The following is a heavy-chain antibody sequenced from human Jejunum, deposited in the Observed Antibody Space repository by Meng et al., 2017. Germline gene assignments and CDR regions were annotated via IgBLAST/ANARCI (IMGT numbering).Heavy chain of an antibody. D-gene: IGHD1-14*01. Sequence: QGQRQESGPGLVKPSRTLSLTCTVSGVSTTAPFYWTWIRQAPGKGLEWIGEVWPSGATYYNPSLSSRITISIDTSNNQFSLEVAFLTAADTAVYYCARAIRERYFDSWGQGTLVTVSS. J-gene: IGHJ4*02. CDR3: ARAIRERYFDS. CDR1: GVSTTAPFY. CDR2: VWPSGAT. V-gene: IGHV4-4*02.